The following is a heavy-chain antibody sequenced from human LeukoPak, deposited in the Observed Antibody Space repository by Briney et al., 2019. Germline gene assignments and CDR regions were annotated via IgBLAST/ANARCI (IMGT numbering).Heavy chain of an antibody. D-gene: IGHD2-2*02. Sequence: SETLSLTCIVSGDSVSNHYWSWIRQPPGKGLEWIGYIYYTGSTRYNPSLNGRVTISVDTSKNHFSLKLSSVTAADTAVYYCARWGCTSTTCYTPFDFWGPGTLVTVSS. V-gene: IGHV4-59*02. CDR2: IYYTGST. CDR1: GDSVSNHY. J-gene: IGHJ4*02. CDR3: ARWGCTSTTCYTPFDF.